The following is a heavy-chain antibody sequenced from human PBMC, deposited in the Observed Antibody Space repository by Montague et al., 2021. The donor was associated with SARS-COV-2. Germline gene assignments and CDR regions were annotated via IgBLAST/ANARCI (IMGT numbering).Heavy chain of an antibody. V-gene: IGHV4-34*01. CDR2: IHHGGDT. Sequence: SETLSLTCDVNGPSFTDHYWTWLRQSPGGGLEWIGEIHHGGDTNYNPSLRSRVTISIDTSRPQSSLRLYSMTAADTAVYYCARGVRVANRPDRFSYSLDVWGGGTAVIVPS. CDR1: GPSFTDHY. J-gene: IGHJ6*04. D-gene: IGHD3-3*01. CDR3: ARGVRVANRPDRFSYSLDV.